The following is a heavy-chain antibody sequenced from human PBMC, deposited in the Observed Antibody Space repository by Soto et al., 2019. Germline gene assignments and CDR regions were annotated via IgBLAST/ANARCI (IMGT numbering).Heavy chain of an antibody. J-gene: IGHJ3*02. CDR2: INAGNGNT. CDR1: GYTFTSYY. Sequence: ASVKVSCPASGYTFTSYYMHWVRQAPGQRLEWMGWINAGNGNTKYSQKFQGRVTITRDTSASTAYMELSSLRSEDTAVYYCARAGGSYDDAFDIWGQGTMVTVSS. V-gene: IGHV1-3*01. D-gene: IGHD1-26*01. CDR3: ARAGGSYDDAFDI.